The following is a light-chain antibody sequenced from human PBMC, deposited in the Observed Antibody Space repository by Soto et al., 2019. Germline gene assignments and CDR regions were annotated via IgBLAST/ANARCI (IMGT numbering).Light chain of an antibody. CDR2: GAS. J-gene: IGKJ1*01. Sequence: ALQMTQSPSSLSASVGDRVTITCRARQGIGNDLGWYQQKPGKAPKGLIYGASSLQGGDPSRFSGSGSGTDFTLTISSLQPEDFATYYCLQDNSYPLTFGQGTEVEVK. CDR3: LQDNSYPLT. CDR1: QGIGND. V-gene: IGKV1-6*01.